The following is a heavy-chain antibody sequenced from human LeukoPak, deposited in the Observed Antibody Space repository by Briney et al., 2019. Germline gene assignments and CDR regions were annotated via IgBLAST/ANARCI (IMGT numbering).Heavy chain of an antibody. CDR1: GGSISSGSYY. V-gene: IGHV4-61*02. D-gene: IGHD5-24*01. CDR2: IYTSGST. J-gene: IGHJ4*02. Sequence: SETLSLTCTVSGGSISSGSYYWSWIRQPAGKGLEWIGRIYTSGSTNYNPSLKSRVTMSVDTSKNQFSLKLSSVTAADTAVYYCASGMATITPFDYWGQGTLVTVSS. CDR3: ASGMATITPFDY.